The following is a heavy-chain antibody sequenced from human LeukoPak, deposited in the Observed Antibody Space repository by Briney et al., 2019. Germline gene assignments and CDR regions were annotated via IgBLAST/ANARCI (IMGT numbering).Heavy chain of an antibody. CDR1: GGSISSSSYY. V-gene: IGHV4-39*07. CDR2: IYHSGST. D-gene: IGHD4-17*01. Sequence: PSETLSLTCTVSGGSISSSSYYWGWIRQPPGKGLEWIGSIYHSGSTYYNPSLKSRVTISVDTSKNQFSLKLSSVTAADTAVYYCARETTSGWFDPWGQGTLVTVSS. J-gene: IGHJ5*02. CDR3: ARETTSGWFDP.